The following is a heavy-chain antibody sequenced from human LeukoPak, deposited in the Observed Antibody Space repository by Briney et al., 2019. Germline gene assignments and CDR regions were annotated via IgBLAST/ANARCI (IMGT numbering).Heavy chain of an antibody. D-gene: IGHD3-22*01. J-gene: IGHJ4*02. CDR3: ARNDSSGYFDY. CDR1: DYSISSGDY. Sequence: SETLSLTCAVSDYSISSGDYWGWIRQPPGKGLEWIGSVYQSGSTHYSPSLKSRVTISVDTSKNQFSLKLRSVTAADTAVYYCARNDSSGYFDYWGQGTLVTVSS. V-gene: IGHV4-38-2*01. CDR2: VYQSGST.